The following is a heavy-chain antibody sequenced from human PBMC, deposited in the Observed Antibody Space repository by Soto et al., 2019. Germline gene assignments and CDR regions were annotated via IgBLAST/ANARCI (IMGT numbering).Heavy chain of an antibody. CDR1: GFTFSSYA. D-gene: IGHD3-22*01. CDR3: AKGGSSGSYDY. Sequence: PVGSLRLSGAASGFTFSSYAMHWVRQAPGKGLEWVAVISYDGSNKYYADSVKGRFTISRDNFKNTLYLQMSSLRAEGTALYYCAKGGSSGSYDYWGQGSLVTVSS. CDR2: ISYDGSNK. J-gene: IGHJ4*02. V-gene: IGHV3-30*18.